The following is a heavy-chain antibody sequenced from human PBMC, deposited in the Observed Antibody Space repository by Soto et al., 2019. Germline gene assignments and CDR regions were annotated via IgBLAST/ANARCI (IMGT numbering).Heavy chain of an antibody. J-gene: IGHJ4*02. V-gene: IGHV4-30-2*01. D-gene: IGHD1-26*01. CDR1: GASITFGGYS. CDR2: INHLETT. Sequence: PSETLSLTCTDYGASITFGGYSCSWIRQTPGKGLEWIGYINHLETTFYNPSFESRLTLSIDRAKNQFSLKLHSMSAADRAVYFCARGGGSDAFDYWGQGILATVST. CDR3: ARGGGSDAFDY.